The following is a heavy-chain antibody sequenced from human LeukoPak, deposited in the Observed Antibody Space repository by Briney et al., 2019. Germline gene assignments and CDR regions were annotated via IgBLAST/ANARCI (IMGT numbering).Heavy chain of an antibody. CDR1: GFTFSSYA. D-gene: IGHD2-2*01. CDR3: TKSRWGYCSSTPYY. V-gene: IGHV3-23*01. Sequence: GGSLRLSCAASGFTFSSYAMSWVRQAPGKGLEWVSAISGSGGSTYYADSVKGRFTISRDNSKNTLYLQMNSLRAEDTAVYYCTKSRWGYCSSTPYYWGQGTLVTVSS. CDR2: ISGSGGST. J-gene: IGHJ4*02.